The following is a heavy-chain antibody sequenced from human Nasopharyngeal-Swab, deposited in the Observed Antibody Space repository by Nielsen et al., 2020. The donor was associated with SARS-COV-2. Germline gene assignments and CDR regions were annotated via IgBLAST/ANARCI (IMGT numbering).Heavy chain of an antibody. CDR3: ARDQGCSWYTYYYYYGMDV. J-gene: IGHJ6*02. D-gene: IGHD6-13*01. CDR1: GFTFSSYA. V-gene: IGHV3-30-3*01. Sequence: GESLKISCAASGFTFSSYAMHWVRQAPGKGLEWVAVISYDGSKKYYADSVKGRFTISRDNSKNTLYLQMNSLRAEDTAVYYCARDQGCSWYTYYYYYGMDVWGQGTTVTVSS. CDR2: ISYDGSKK.